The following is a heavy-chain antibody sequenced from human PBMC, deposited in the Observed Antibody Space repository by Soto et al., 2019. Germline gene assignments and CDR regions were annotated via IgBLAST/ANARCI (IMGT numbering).Heavy chain of an antibody. CDR3: TRGLLGGAPSYTFHGMDV. D-gene: IGHD1-26*01. V-gene: IGHV3-72*01. Sequence: EVQLVESGGGLVQPGGSLRLSCAASRFTFSDQYMDWVRQAPGKGLEWVARSRNRVNSHTTEYAASVKGRFTISRDESKSSLYLQMNSLKIEATAVYYCTRGLLGGAPSYTFHGMDVWGQGTTVTVS. CDR2: SRNRVNSHTT. J-gene: IGHJ6*01. CDR1: RFTFSDQY.